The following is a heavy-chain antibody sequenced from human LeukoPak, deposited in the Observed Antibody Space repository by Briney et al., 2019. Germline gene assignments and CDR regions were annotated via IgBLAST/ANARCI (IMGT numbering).Heavy chain of an antibody. J-gene: IGHJ4*02. Sequence: SETLSLTCAVYGGSFSGYYWSWIRQPPGKGLEWIGEINHFGSTNYNPSLKSRVTISVDTSKNQFSLKLSSVTAADTAVYYCASSPGGPQPRGYFDYWGQGTLVTVSS. CDR1: GGSFSGYY. CDR2: INHFGST. V-gene: IGHV4-34*01. D-gene: IGHD1-14*01. CDR3: ASSPGGPQPRGYFDY.